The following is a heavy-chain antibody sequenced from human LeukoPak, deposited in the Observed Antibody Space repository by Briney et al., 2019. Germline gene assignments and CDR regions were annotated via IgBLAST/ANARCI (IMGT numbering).Heavy chain of an antibody. CDR3: ARAGAERDEFDY. D-gene: IGHD1-1*01. CDR1: GGSISSYY. CDR2: IYTSGST. Sequence: SETLSLTCTVSGGSISSYYWSWIRQPAGKGLEGIGRIYTSGSTNYNPPLKSRVTMSVDTSKNQFSLKLSSVTAADTAVYYCARAGAERDEFDYWGQGTLVTVSS. J-gene: IGHJ4*02. V-gene: IGHV4-4*07.